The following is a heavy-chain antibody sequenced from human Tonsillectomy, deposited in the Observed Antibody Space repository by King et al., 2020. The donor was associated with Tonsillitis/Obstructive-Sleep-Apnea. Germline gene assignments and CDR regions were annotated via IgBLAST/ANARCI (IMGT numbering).Heavy chain of an antibody. Sequence: VQLVQSGAEVKKPGASVKVSCKASGYTFSSYDLNWVRQASGQGLEWMGWMNPRSGNTGYAQKFQGRVTMTRNTSMSTAYMELSSLRSEDTAMFYCARGGGWTHFDYWGQGTLVTVSS. CDR1: GYTFSSYD. CDR3: ARGGGWTHFDY. CDR2: MNPRSGNT. D-gene: IGHD3/OR15-3a*01. V-gene: IGHV1-8*01. J-gene: IGHJ4*02.